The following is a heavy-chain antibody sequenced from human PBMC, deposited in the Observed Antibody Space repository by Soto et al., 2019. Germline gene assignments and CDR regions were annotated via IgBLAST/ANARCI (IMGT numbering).Heavy chain of an antibody. Sequence: ETLSLTCPVSGGSISSYYWSWIRQPPGKGLEWIGYIYYSGSTNYSPSLKSRVTISVDTSKNQFSLKLSSVTAADTAVYYCARDLAAAGHFDYWGQGTLVTVSS. CDR3: ARDLAAAGHFDY. V-gene: IGHV4-59*01. D-gene: IGHD6-13*01. CDR2: IYYSGST. J-gene: IGHJ4*02. CDR1: GGSISSYY.